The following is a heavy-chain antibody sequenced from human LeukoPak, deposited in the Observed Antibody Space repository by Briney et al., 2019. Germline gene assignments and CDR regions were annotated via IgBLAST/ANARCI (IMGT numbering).Heavy chain of an antibody. CDR3: ARDQGRYSYGYPDYFDY. CDR2: ISSSGSTI. CDR1: GFTFSSYE. V-gene: IGHV3-48*03. J-gene: IGHJ4*02. D-gene: IGHD5-18*01. Sequence: GGSLRLSCAASGFTFSSYEMNWVRQAPGKGLERVSYISSSGSTIYYADSVKGRFTISRDNAKNSLYLQMNSLRAEDTAVYYCARDQGRYSYGYPDYFDYWGRGTLVTVSS.